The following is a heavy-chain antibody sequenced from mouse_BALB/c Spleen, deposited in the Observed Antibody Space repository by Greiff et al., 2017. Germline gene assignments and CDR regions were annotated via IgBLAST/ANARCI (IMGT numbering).Heavy chain of an antibody. CDR3: ARGSGYDVAMDY. D-gene: IGHD2-14*01. CDR1: GYSITSGYY. Sequence: DVKLQESGPGLVKPSQSLSLTCSVTGYSITSGYYWNWIRQFPGNKLEWMGYISYDGSNNYNPSLKNRISITRDTSKNQFFLKLNSVTTEDTATYYCARGSGYDVAMDYWGQGTSVTVSS. CDR2: ISYDGSN. J-gene: IGHJ4*01. V-gene: IGHV3-6*02.